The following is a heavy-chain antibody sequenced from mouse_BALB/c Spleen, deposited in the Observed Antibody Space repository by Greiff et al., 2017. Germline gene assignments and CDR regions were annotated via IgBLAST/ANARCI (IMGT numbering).Heavy chain of an antibody. J-gene: IGHJ2*01. D-gene: IGHD1-1*01. CDR1: GFTFSSYA. CDR3: ARPVASDY. Sequence: EVMLVESGGGLVKPGGSLKLSCAASGFTFSSYAMSWVRQTPEKRLEWVASISSGGSTYYPDSVKGRFTISRDNARNILYLQMSSLRSEDTAMYYCARPVASDYWGQGTTLTVSS. V-gene: IGHV5-6-5*01. CDR2: ISSGGST.